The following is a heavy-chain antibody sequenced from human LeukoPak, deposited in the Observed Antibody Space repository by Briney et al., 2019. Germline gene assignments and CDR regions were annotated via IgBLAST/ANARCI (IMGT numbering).Heavy chain of an antibody. V-gene: IGHV4-59*08. CDR1: GGSISSYY. CDR2: IYYSGST. Sequence: SETLSLTCTVSGGSISSYYWSWIRQPPGKGLEWIGYIYYSGSTNYNPSLKSRVTISVDTSKNQFSLKLSSVTAADTAVYYCASLSSLWAFDIWGQGTMVTVSS. J-gene: IGHJ3*02. D-gene: IGHD2/OR15-2a*01. CDR3: ASLSSLWAFDI.